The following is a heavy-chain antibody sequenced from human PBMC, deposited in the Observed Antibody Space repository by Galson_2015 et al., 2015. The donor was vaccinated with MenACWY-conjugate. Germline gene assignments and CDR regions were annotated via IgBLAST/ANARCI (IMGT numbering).Heavy chain of an antibody. CDR2: IYPDDSDT. J-gene: IGHJ6*02. CDR3: ARERVKGLGGSYYFYGMDV. V-gene: IGHV5-51*01. D-gene: IGHD3-16*01. Sequence: GLEWMGIIYPDDSDTRYSPSFQGQVTISADRSINTAYLQWSSLKASDTATYYCARERVKGLGGSYYFYGMDVWGQGTTVTVPS.